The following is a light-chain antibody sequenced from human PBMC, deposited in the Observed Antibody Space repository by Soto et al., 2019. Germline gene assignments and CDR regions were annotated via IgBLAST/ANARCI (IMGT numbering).Light chain of an antibody. CDR2: VNSDGSH. Sequence: QLVLTQSPSASASLGASVKLTCTLSSGHSSYAITWHQQQPEKGPRYLMKVNSDGSHSKGDGIPDRFSGSSSGAERYLIISSLQSEDEADYYCQTWGTGIRVVFGGGTKLTVL. J-gene: IGLJ2*01. CDR1: SGHSSYA. V-gene: IGLV4-69*01. CDR3: QTWGTGIRVV.